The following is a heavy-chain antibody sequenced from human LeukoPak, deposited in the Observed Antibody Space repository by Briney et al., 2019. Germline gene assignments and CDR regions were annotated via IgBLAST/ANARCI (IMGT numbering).Heavy chain of an antibody. CDR1: GFTFDDYG. J-gene: IGHJ4*02. CDR3: ARSRGYSGYEYFDY. V-gene: IGHV3-20*04. CDR2: INWNGGST. D-gene: IGHD5-12*01. Sequence: GGSLRLSCAASGFTFDDYGMSWVRQAPGKGLEWVSGINWNGGSTVYADSVKGRFTISTDNAKNSLYLQMNSLRAEDTALYYCARSRGYSGYEYFDYWGQGTLVTVSS.